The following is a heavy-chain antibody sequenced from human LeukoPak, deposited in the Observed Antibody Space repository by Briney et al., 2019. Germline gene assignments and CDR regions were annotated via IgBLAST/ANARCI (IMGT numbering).Heavy chain of an antibody. V-gene: IGHV5-51*01. CDR3: ARVLTGSWRALDY. CDR1: GSSFTSYW. J-gene: IGHJ4*02. Sequence: GESLKISCKGSGSSFTSYWIGGGRQMPGKGLEWMGIIYPGDSDTRDSPSFQGQVTISDEKSRSTCSLKWGNRETSDTAMYYCARVLTGSWRALDYWGQGTLVTVSS. D-gene: IGHD1-20*01. CDR2: IYPGDSDT.